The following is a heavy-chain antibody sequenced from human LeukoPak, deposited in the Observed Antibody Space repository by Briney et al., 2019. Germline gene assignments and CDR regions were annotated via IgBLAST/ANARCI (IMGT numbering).Heavy chain of an antibody. CDR2: FDPEDGET. J-gene: IGHJ3*02. V-gene: IGHV1-24*01. CDR3: ATAEYYDSSGSIDAFDI. Sequence: ASVTVSCKVSGYTLTELSVHWVRQAPGKGLEWMGGFDPEDGETIYAQKFQGRVTMTEDTSTDTAYMELSSLRSEDTAVYYCATAEYYDSSGSIDAFDIWGQGTMVTVSS. D-gene: IGHD3-22*01. CDR1: GYTLTELS.